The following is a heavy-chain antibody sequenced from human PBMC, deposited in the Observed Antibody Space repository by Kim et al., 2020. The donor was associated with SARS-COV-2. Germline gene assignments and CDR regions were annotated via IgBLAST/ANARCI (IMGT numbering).Heavy chain of an antibody. CDR1: GGSISSYY. D-gene: IGHD3-22*01. CDR2: IYYSGST. CDR3: ARVMYYYDSSGFRGLGFDY. V-gene: IGHV4-59*13. J-gene: IGHJ4*02. Sequence: SETLSLTCTVSGGSISSYYWSWIRQPPGKGLEWIGYIYYSGSTNYNPSLKSRVTISVDTSKNQFSLKLSSVTAADTAVYYCARVMYYYDSSGFRGLGFDYWGQGTLVTVSS.